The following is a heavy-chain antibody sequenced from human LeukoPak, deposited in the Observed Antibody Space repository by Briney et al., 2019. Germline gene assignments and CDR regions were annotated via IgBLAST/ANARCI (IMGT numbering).Heavy chain of an antibody. CDR3: ARVVVVTAMNYYYYYMDV. CDR2: IYSGGST. D-gene: IGHD2-21*02. Sequence: PGGSLRLSCAASGFTVSSDYMSWVRQAPGKGLEWVSVIYSGGSTYYADSVKGRFTISRDNAKNSLYLQMNSLRAEDTAVYYCARVVVVTAMNYYYYYMDVWGKGTTVTVSS. J-gene: IGHJ6*03. CDR1: GFTVSSDY. V-gene: IGHV3-53*01.